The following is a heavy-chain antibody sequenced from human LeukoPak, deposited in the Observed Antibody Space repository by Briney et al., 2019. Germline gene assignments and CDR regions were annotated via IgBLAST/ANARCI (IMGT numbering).Heavy chain of an antibody. D-gene: IGHD1-26*01. J-gene: IGHJ4*02. Sequence: PGGSLRLSCAASGFTFSSYAMSWVRQAPGKGLEWVSAISGSGGSTYYADSVKGRFTISRDNSKNILYLQMNSLRAEDTAVYYCAKVGGSYPRTSNFDYWGQGTLVTVSS. CDR3: AKVGGSYPRTSNFDY. V-gene: IGHV3-23*01. CDR2: ISGSGGST. CDR1: GFTFSSYA.